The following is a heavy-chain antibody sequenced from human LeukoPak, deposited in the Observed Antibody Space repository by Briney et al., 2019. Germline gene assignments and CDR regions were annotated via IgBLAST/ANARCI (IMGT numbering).Heavy chain of an antibody. CDR2: ISAYNGDT. J-gene: IGHJ5*02. CDR3: AREGSLYDSGNYYLSWFDP. CDR1: GYTFNSYG. V-gene: IGHV1-18*01. D-gene: IGHD3-22*01. Sequence: ASVKVSCKTSGYTFNSYGIAWVRQAPGQGLEWVGWISAYNGDTNYAQNLQHRVTMTTDTSRTTAYMERRSLRSDETAVYYCAREGSLYDSGNYYLSWFDPWGQGTLVTVSS.